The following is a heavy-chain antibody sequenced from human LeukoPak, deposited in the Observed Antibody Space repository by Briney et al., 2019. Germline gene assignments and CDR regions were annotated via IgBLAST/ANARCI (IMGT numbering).Heavy chain of an antibody. J-gene: IGHJ4*02. CDR2: IYHSGST. V-gene: IGHV4-30-2*01. Sequence: SQTLSLTCAVSGGSISSGGYSWSWIRQPPGKGLEWIGYIYHSGSTNYNPSLKSRVTISVDTSKNQFSLKLSSVTAADTAVYYCAYSSGNSFFDYWGQGTLVTVSS. CDR3: AYSSGNSFFDY. CDR1: GGSISSGGYS. D-gene: IGHD4-23*01.